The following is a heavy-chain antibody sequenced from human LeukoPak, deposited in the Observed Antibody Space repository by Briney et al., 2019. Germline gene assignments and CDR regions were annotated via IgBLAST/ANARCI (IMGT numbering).Heavy chain of an antibody. D-gene: IGHD3-16*01. CDR2: INPNSGDT. Sequence: ASVKVSCKASGGTFISYAISWVRQAPGQGLEWMGWINPNSGDTNYAQKFQGRVTMTRDTSISTAYMELSRLRSDDTAVYYCARVRYRLAETYIDYWGQGTLVTVSS. V-gene: IGHV1-2*02. J-gene: IGHJ4*02. CDR1: GGTFISYA. CDR3: ARVRYRLAETYIDY.